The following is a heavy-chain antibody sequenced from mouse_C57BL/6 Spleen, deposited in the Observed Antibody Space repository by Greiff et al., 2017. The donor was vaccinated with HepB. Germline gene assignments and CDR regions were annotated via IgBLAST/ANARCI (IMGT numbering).Heavy chain of an antibody. CDR3: ARSLYGSSSWFAY. D-gene: IGHD1-1*01. CDR1: GFNIKDYY. Sequence: VQLQQSGAELVKPGASVKLSCTASGFNIKDYYMHWVKQRTEQGLEWIGRIDPEDGETKYASKFQGKATITADTSSNTAYLQLSSLTSEDTAVYYCARSLYGSSSWFAYWGQGTLVTVSA. V-gene: IGHV14-2*01. CDR2: IDPEDGET. J-gene: IGHJ3*01.